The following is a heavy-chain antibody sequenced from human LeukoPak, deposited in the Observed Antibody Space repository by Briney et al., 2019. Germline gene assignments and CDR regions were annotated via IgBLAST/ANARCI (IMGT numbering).Heavy chain of an antibody. Sequence: EASVKVSCKVSGYTLTELSMHWVRQAPGKGLEWMGGFDPEDGETIYAQKFQGRVTMTEDTSTDTAYMELSSLRSEDTAVYYCAHITSLPALRSPRYYYYMDVWGKGTTVTVSS. CDR3: AHITSLPALRSPRYYYYMDV. V-gene: IGHV1-24*01. CDR2: FDPEDGET. CDR1: GYTLTELS. J-gene: IGHJ6*03.